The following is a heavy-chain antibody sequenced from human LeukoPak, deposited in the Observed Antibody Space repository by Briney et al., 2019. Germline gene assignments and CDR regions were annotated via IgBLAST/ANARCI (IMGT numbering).Heavy chain of an antibody. J-gene: IGHJ6*03. D-gene: IGHD2-2*01. CDR3: AREGRDIVVVPAAKGYYYYMDV. CDR2: IYYSGST. V-gene: IGHV4-59*01. CDR1: GGSIRSYY. Sequence: PSETLSLTCTVSGGSIRSYYWSWIRQPPGKGLAWIGFIYYSGSTNYNPSLKSRVTISVDTSKNQFSLKLSSVTAAGTAVYYCAREGRDIVVVPAAKGYYYYMDVWGKGTTVTISS.